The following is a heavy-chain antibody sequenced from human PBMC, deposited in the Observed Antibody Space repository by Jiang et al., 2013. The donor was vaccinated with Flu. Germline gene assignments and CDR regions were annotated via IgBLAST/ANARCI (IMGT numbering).Heavy chain of an antibody. V-gene: IGHV2-70*04. CDR3: ARMMPQWSSGFDY. CDR1: GFSLSTSGMR. D-gene: IGHD6-25*01. Sequence: KPTQTLTLTCTFSGFSLSTSGMRVSWIRQPPGKALEWLARIDWDDDKFYSTSLKTRLTISKDTSKNQVVLTMTNMDPVDTATYYCARMMPQWSSGFDYWGQGTLVTVSS. CDR2: IDWDDDK. J-gene: IGHJ4*02.